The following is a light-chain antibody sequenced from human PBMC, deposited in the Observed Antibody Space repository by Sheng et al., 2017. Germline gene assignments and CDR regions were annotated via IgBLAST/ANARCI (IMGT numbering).Light chain of an antibody. Sequence: DIQMTQSPSSLSASVGDRVTITCQASQDISNYLNWYQQKPGKAPKLLLYAASRLETGVPSRFSGSGSGTDYTLTISSLQPEDFATYYCQQYYSTPPVTFGQGTTVEIK. CDR2: AAS. J-gene: IGKJ1*01. CDR3: QQYYSTPPVT. CDR1: QDISNY. V-gene: IGKV1-NL1*01.